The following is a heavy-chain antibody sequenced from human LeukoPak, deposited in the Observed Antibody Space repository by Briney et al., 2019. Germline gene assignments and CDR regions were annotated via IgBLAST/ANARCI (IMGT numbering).Heavy chain of an antibody. J-gene: IGHJ4*02. CDR1: GYSFSTYW. CDR3: ARQSRDGSKTRGYYFDY. Sequence: GESLKISCKGSGYSFSTYWIAWVRQMPGEGLEWMGIIYPGDSDTRYSPSFQGQVTISADKSISTVYLQWSSLKASDTAMYYCARQSRDGSKTRGYYFDYWGQGTLVTVSS. V-gene: IGHV5-51*01. D-gene: IGHD3-10*01. CDR2: IYPGDSDT.